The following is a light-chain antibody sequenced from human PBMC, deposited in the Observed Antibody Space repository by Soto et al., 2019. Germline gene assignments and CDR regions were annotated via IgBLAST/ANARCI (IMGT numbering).Light chain of an antibody. CDR2: GAS. V-gene: IGKV3-20*01. J-gene: IGKJ1*01. Sequence: EIVLTQSPGTLYLSPGEIATLSCRASQSVSSSYLAWYQQKPGQAPRLLIYGASSRATGIPDRFSGSGSGTDFTLTISRLEPEDFAVYYCQKYGSSPGTFGQGTKVEIK. CDR1: QSVSSSY. CDR3: QKYGSSPGT.